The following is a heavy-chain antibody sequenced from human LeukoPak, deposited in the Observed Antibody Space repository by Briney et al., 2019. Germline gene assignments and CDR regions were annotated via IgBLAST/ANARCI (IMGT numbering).Heavy chain of an antibody. J-gene: IGHJ3*02. V-gene: IGHV4-59*01. Sequence: PSETLSLTCTVSGGSISSYYWSWIRQPPGKGLEWIGYIYYSGSTNYNPSLKSRVTISVDTSKNQFSLKLSSVTAADTAVYYCARSNIVVVVAARQGAFDIWGQGTMVTVSS. CDR3: ARSNIVVVVAARQGAFDI. CDR2: IYYSGST. CDR1: GGSISSYY. D-gene: IGHD2-15*01.